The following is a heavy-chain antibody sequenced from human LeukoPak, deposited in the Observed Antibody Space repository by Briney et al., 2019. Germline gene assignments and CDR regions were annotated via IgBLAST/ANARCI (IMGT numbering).Heavy chain of an antibody. CDR2: INHSGST. J-gene: IGHJ6*03. D-gene: IGHD3-22*01. CDR1: GGSFSGYY. V-gene: IGHV4-34*01. Sequence: SETLSLTCAVYGGSFSGYYWSWIRQPPGKGLERIGEINHSGSTNYNPSLKSRVTISVDTSKNQFSLKLSSVTAADTAVYYCARGTRYYDSSGYLPTYYYYYYYMDVWGKGTTVTVSS. CDR3: ARGTRYYDSSGYLPTYYYYYYYMDV.